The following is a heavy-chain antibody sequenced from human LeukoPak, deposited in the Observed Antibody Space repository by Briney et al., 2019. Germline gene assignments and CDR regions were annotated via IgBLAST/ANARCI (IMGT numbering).Heavy chain of an antibody. CDR1: GYTFNTYG. D-gene: IGHD2-21*02. V-gene: IGHV1-18*01. Sequence: ASVKVSCKISGYTFNTYGITWVRQAPGQGLEWMGWISPYNGNTSYAQKFQARVTMTTDTSTSTAYMELRSLRSDDTAVYFCARAYCGGDCHQGPDYWGQGTLVIVSS. CDR3: ARAYCGGDCHQGPDY. CDR2: ISPYNGNT. J-gene: IGHJ4*02.